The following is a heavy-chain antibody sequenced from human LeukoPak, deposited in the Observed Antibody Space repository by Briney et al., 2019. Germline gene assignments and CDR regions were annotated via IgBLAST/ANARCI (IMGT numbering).Heavy chain of an antibody. CDR2: IHPNGEDR. D-gene: IGHD4-17*01. Sequence: GESLRLSCAASGFTFSTYWMSWVRLGPGKGLEWVASIHPNGEDRHHVDSVKGRCTISRDNAKNSLFLQMNSLRAEDTPVYYCVRLFGGVTTFDYWGQGTLVAASS. CDR1: GFTFSTYW. J-gene: IGHJ4*02. V-gene: IGHV3-7*01. CDR3: VRLFGGVTTFDY.